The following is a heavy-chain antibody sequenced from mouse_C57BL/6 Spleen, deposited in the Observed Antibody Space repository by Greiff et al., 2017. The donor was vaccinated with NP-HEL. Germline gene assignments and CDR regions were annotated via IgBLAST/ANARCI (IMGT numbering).Heavy chain of an antibody. CDR3: ATEHDGDYVVYAMDY. V-gene: IGHV1-64*01. D-gene: IGHD2-3*01. CDR1: GYTFTSYW. CDR2: IHPNSGST. Sequence: VQLQQSGAELVKPGASVKLSCKASGYTFTSYWMHWVKQRPGQGLEWIGMIHPNSGSTNYNEKFKSKATLTVDKSSSTAYMQLSSLASEDSAVYYCATEHDGDYVVYAMDYWGQGTSVTVSS. J-gene: IGHJ4*01.